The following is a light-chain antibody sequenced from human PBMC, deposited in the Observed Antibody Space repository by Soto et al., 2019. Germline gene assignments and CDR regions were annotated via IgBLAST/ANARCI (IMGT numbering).Light chain of an antibody. V-gene: IGKV1-39*01. CDR1: QYVDRY. Sequence: DIQMTQSPSSLSASVGDSVTITCRTSQYVDRYLSWYQQIPGRAPKLLIYSASSLVTGVPPRFRGSASGTEFTLSIISLQREDFATHFCQQSSNIPWTFGQGTKVEMK. CDR3: QQSSNIPWT. CDR2: SAS. J-gene: IGKJ1*01.